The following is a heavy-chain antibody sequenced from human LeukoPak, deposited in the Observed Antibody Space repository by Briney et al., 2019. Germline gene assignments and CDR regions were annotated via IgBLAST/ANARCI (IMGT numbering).Heavy chain of an antibody. J-gene: IGHJ4*02. D-gene: IGHD3-22*01. CDR2: IYYSGST. CDR1: GGSISSSSHY. CDR3: ARVAYYSDRSAFAFFDY. V-gene: IGHV4-39*01. Sequence: SETLSLTCTVSGGSISSSSHYWGWIRQPPGKGLEWIGSIYYSGSTYYNPSLKSRVTISVDTSKTQFSLKLSSVTAADTAVYYCARVAYYSDRSAFAFFDYWGRGTLVTVSS.